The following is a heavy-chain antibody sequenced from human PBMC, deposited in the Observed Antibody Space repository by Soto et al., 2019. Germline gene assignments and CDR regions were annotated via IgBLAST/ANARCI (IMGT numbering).Heavy chain of an antibody. V-gene: IGHV3-23*01. CDR1: GFTFNIYA. CDR2: ISSSGGDT. D-gene: IGHD2-15*01. CDR3: AKVPPGYCSGSSCYLDY. J-gene: IGHJ4*02. Sequence: EVQLLESGGGLVQPGGSLRLSCAATGFTFNIYAMSWVRQAPGKGLEWVSTISSSGGDTYYADSVKGRFTIPRDNPKSTLYLQVNSLRAEDTAVYYCAKVPPGYCSGSSCYLDYGGQGTLVTASS.